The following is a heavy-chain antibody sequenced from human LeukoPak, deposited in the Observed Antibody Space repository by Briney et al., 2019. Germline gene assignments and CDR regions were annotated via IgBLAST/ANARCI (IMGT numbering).Heavy chain of an antibody. CDR1: GFTFSSYE. V-gene: IGHV3-48*03. J-gene: IGHJ5*02. CDR3: AREGYEFPNWFDP. CDR2: ISSSGSTI. Sequence: GGSLRLSCAASGFTFSSYEMNWVCQAPGKGLEWVSYISSSGSTIYYADSVKGRFTISRDNAKNSLYLQMNSLRAEDTAVYYCAREGYEFPNWFDPWGQGTLVTVSS. D-gene: IGHD3-3*01.